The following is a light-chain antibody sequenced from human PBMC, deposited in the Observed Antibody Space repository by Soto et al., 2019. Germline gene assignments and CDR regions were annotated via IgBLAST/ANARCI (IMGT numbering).Light chain of an antibody. CDR1: QSVSSSY. CDR3: QQYGSSPLT. CDR2: GAS. V-gene: IGKV3-20*01. Sequence: ELVLTQSPGTLSLSPGERATLSCRASQSVSSSYLGWYQQKPGQAPRLLIYGASSRATGIPDRFSGSGSGTDFTLTISRLEPEDFAVYYCQQYGSSPLTLGGGTKVDIK. J-gene: IGKJ4*01.